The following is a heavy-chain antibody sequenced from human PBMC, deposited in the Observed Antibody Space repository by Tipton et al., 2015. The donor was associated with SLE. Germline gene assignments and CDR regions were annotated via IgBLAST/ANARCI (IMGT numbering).Heavy chain of an antibody. CDR1: GFAFSFHT. CDR2: VTNSGGTT. Sequence: SLRLSCTASGFAFSFHTMTWVRQAPGKGLEWVSGVTNSGGTTWYADSVKGRFTISRDNAKRSLSLQMNSLRAEDTAVYYCVGGNFNYEDAVDVWGRGTMVTVSS. CDR3: VGGNFNYEDAVDV. V-gene: IGHV3-48*04. D-gene: IGHD1-7*01. J-gene: IGHJ3*01.